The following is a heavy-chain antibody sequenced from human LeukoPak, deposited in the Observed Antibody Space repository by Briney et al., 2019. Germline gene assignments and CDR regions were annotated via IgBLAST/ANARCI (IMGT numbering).Heavy chain of an antibody. CDR2: IWYDGSNK. CDR3: ARETRYCSSTSCYSLYYFDY. Sequence: GGSLRLSCAASGFTFSSYGMHWVRQAPGKGLEWVAVIWYDGSNKYYANSVKGRFTISRDKSKNTLYLQMNSLRAEDTAVYYCARETRYCSSTSCYSLYYFDYWGQGTLVTVSS. CDR1: GFTFSSYG. V-gene: IGHV3-33*01. D-gene: IGHD2-2*02. J-gene: IGHJ4*02.